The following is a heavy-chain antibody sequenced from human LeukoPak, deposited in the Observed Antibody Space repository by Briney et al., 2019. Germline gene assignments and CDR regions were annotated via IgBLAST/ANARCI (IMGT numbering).Heavy chain of an antibody. Sequence: ASVKVSCKASGYTFTSYGISWVRQAPGQGLEWMGWISAYNGNTNYAQKLQGRVTMTTDTSTSTAYMELRSPRPDDTAVYYCARWVRGRYSGSYYPDYWGQGTLVTVSS. CDR1: GYTFTSYG. CDR2: ISAYNGNT. V-gene: IGHV1-18*01. D-gene: IGHD1-26*01. CDR3: ARWVRGRYSGSYYPDY. J-gene: IGHJ4*02.